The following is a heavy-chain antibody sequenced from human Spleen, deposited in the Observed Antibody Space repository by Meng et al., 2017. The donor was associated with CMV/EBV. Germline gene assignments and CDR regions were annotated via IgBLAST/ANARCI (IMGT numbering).Heavy chain of an antibody. CDR1: GFTFGDST. V-gene: IGHV3-49*04. J-gene: IGHJ6*02. Sequence: GESLKISCTGSGFTFGDSTMSWVRQAPGKGLEWVGFIRSKAYGGTPEYAASVKGRFSISRDDSKSIAYLQMNSLKTEDTAVYYCNRVLGPYCSNTKCYVRYYYGMDVWGQGTTVTVSS. CDR3: NRVLGPYCSNTKCYVRYYYGMDV. CDR2: IRSKAYGGTP. D-gene: IGHD2-2*01.